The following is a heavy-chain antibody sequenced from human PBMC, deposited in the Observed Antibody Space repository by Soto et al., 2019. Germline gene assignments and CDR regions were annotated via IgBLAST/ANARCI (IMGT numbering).Heavy chain of an antibody. CDR2: IRGKVNSYAT. CDR3: ARRSDYYYGMNV. J-gene: IGHJ6*02. CDR1: GFTFSDSA. Sequence: GGSLRLSCAASGFTFSDSAVHWVRQASGKGLEWVGRIRGKVNSYATVYAASVTGRFTISRDDSKNTAFLQMNSLKSEDTAVYYCARRSDYYYGMNVWGQGTTVTVSS. V-gene: IGHV3-73*01.